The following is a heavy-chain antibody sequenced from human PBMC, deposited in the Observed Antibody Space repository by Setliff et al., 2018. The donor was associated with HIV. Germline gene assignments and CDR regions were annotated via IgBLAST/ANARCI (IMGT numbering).Heavy chain of an antibody. J-gene: IGHJ5*02. Sequence: SVKVSCKAFGDIFSRYAISWVRQAPGQGLEWMGGIIPIYGTANYAQKFQGRVRITADESTSTAYMELSSLRSEDTAVYYCARDLSSGDYPHWFDPWGQGTLVTVSS. CDR1: GDIFSRYA. CDR3: ARDLSSGDYPHWFDP. D-gene: IGHD4-17*01. V-gene: IGHV1-69*13. CDR2: IIPIYGTA.